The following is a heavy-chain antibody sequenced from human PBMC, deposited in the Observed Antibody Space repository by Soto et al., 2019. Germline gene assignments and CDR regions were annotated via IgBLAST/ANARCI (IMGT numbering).Heavy chain of an antibody. CDR3: AREFRDGAFDV. J-gene: IGHJ3*01. CDR1: GCTFSDYY. CDR2: ISSSGTII. Sequence: QVQLVESGGDLVKPGGYLRLSCAASGCTFSDYYMSWIRQAPGEGLEWVSYISSSGTIIYYADSVKGRFTISRDNAKNSLYLQMNTLSAEDTAVYYCAREFRDGAFDVWGQGAMVTVSS. V-gene: IGHV3-11*01.